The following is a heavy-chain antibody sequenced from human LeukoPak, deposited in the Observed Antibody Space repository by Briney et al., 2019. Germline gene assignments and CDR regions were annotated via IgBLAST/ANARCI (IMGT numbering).Heavy chain of an antibody. J-gene: IGHJ4*02. D-gene: IGHD3-16*01. Sequence: SETLSLTCVVSGGLISNYYWSWIRQSPGKGLEWIGYTYLGGSTNYNPSLKSRLIISVDTSKNQFSLRLSSVTAADTAVYYCARYEVAGGKFDYWGQGIRVTVSS. CDR1: GGLISNYY. CDR2: TYLGGST. CDR3: ARYEVAGGKFDY. V-gene: IGHV4-59*01.